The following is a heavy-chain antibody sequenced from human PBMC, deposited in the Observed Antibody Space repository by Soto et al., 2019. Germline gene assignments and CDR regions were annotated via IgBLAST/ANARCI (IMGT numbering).Heavy chain of an antibody. V-gene: IGHV3-23*01. CDR3: ATDYDFWSGYNDSCDI. CDR1: GYRCTIYY. J-gene: IGHJ3*02. Sequence: ASGYRCTIYYMRYVRQAPGKGLEWVSAISGSGGSTYYADSVKGRFTISRDNSKNTLYLQMNSLRAEDTAVYYCATDYDFWSGYNDSCDIWGQGTMVTVSS. CDR2: ISGSGGST. D-gene: IGHD3-3*01.